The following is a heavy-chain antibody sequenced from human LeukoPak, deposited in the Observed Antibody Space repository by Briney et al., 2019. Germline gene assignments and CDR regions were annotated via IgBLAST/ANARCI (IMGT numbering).Heavy chain of an antibody. CDR2: ISAYNGNT. Sequence: GASVKVSCTASGYTFTNYGISWLRQAPGQGLEWMVWISAYNGNTNYAQKLQGRVTMTIDTSTSTAYMELRSLTSDDTAVYYCARDSASSWYGDFYYCGQGTQFTISS. V-gene: IGHV1-18*01. CDR3: ARDSASSWYGDFYY. D-gene: IGHD6-13*01. CDR1: GYTFTNYG. J-gene: IGHJ4*02.